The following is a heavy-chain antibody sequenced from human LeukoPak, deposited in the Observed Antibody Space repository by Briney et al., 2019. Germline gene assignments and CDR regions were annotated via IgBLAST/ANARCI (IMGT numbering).Heavy chain of an antibody. CDR1: GFTFSSYG. V-gene: IGHV3-23*01. CDR3: ATKTAFDY. Sequence: PGGSLRLSCAASGFTFSSYGVSWVRQAPGKGLEWVSTIIISGSSTYYADSVKGRFTISRDNSKNTLYLQMSSLRAEDTAVYFCATKTAFDYWGQGTLVTVSS. CDR2: IIISGSST. J-gene: IGHJ4*02. D-gene: IGHD5-18*01.